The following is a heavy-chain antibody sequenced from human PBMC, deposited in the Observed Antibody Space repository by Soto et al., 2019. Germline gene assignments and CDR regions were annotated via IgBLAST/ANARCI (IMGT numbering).Heavy chain of an antibody. CDR2: ISSSSSNT. D-gene: IGHD2-2*01. Sequence: GGSLRLSCAASGFTFSDYYMSWIRQAPGKGLEWVSVISSSSSNTNYADSVKGRFTISRDNSKNTLYLQMNSLRAEDTAVYYCAKATSSTSCRGFDYWGQGTLVTVSS. J-gene: IGHJ4*02. CDR3: AKATSSTSCRGFDY. CDR1: GFTFSDYY. V-gene: IGHV3-11*05.